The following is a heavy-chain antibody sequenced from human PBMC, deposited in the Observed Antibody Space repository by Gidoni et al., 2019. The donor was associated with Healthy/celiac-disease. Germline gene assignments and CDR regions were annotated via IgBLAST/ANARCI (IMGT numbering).Heavy chain of an antibody. D-gene: IGHD6-13*01. J-gene: IGHJ4*02. Sequence: QVQLQESGPGLVKPSQTLSLTCTVSGGSISSCGYYWSWIRQHPEKGLEWIGYIYYRGSTYYNPSLKSRVTISVDTSKNQFSLKLSSVTAADTAVYYCARDREGSSWYGYTMGIDYWGQGTLVTVSS. V-gene: IGHV4-31*03. CDR2: IYYRGST. CDR3: ARDREGSSWYGYTMGIDY. CDR1: GGSISSCGYY.